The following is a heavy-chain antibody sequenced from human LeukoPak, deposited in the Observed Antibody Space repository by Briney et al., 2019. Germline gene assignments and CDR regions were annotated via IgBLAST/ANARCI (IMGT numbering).Heavy chain of an antibody. CDR2: ISGSGGSA. J-gene: IGHJ6*03. Sequence: GGSLRLSCAASGFTFSSYAMSWVRQAPGKGLEWVSAISGSGGSAYYADSVKGRFTISRDNSKNTLYLQMNSLRAEDTAVYYCAKGSDSSSSYYYYYYMDVWGKGTTVTVSS. CDR3: AKGSDSSSSYYYYYYMDV. CDR1: GFTFSSYA. D-gene: IGHD6-13*01. V-gene: IGHV3-23*01.